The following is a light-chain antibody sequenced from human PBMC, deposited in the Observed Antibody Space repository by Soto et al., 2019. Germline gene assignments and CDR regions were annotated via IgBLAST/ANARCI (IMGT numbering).Light chain of an antibody. J-gene: IGKJ3*01. CDR3: QQCNSSPWP. CDR1: QGVGSS. V-gene: IGKV3-11*01. Sequence: VLTEFSGALSLTQGERATLSCRASQGVGSSLAWYQQKPGQAPRLLIYAASDRASGIPGRFSGSGSGTDFTLIISSLEPEDFAFYYCQQCNSSPWPFGPGTKVDIK. CDR2: AAS.